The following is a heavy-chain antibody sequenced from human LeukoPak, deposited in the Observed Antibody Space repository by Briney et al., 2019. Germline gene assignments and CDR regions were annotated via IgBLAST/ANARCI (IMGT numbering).Heavy chain of an antibody. D-gene: IGHD1-1*01. J-gene: IGHJ4*02. Sequence: GGSLRLSCAASGFTFSDYYMSWIRQAPGKGLEWVSYISSSGSTIYYADSVKGRFTISRDNAKNSLHLQMNSLRAEDTAVYYCARTNWVTPFDYWGQGTLVTVSS. V-gene: IGHV3-11*04. CDR1: GFTFSDYY. CDR3: ARTNWVTPFDY. CDR2: ISSSGSTI.